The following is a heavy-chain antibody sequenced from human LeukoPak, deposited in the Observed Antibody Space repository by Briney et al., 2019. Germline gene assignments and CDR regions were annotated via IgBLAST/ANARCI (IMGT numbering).Heavy chain of an antibody. CDR2: IYTSGST. CDR3: ARDSSHYGDRRLRYFDY. Sequence: SQTLSLTCTVSGGSISSGSYYWSWIRQPAGKGLEWIGRIYTSGSTNYNPSLKSRVTISVDTSKNQFSLKLSSVTAADTAVYYCARDSSHYGDRRLRYFDYWGQGTLVTVSS. J-gene: IGHJ4*02. D-gene: IGHD4-17*01. V-gene: IGHV4-61*02. CDR1: GGSISSGSYY.